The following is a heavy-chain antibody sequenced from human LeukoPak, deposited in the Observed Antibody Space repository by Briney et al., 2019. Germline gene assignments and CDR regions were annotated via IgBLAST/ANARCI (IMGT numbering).Heavy chain of an antibody. CDR2: INSDGINT. Sequence: GGSLRLSCAASGFTFSNYWMHWVRQAPGKGLVWVSRINSDGINTSYADSVKGRFTISRDNAKNSLYLQMNSLRAEDTALYYCAKDYSYMTPMVRGVTIAWGQGTLVTVSS. D-gene: IGHD3-10*01. CDR3: AKDYSYMTPMVRGVTIA. CDR1: GFTFSNYW. V-gene: IGHV3-74*01. J-gene: IGHJ5*02.